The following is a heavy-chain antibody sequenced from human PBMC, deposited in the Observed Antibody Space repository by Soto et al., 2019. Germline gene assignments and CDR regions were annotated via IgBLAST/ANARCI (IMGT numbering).Heavy chain of an antibody. CDR3: ARGPPLITFGGVIVM. D-gene: IGHD3-16*02. J-gene: IGHJ4*02. CDR2: IKQDGSEK. Sequence: GGSLRLSCAASGFTFSSYVMSWVRQAPGKGLEWVANIKQDGSEKYHVDSVKGRFTISRDNAKNSLYLQMNSLRAEDTAVYYCARGPPLITFGGVIVMWGQGTLVTVSS. CDR1: GFTFSSYV. V-gene: IGHV3-7*01.